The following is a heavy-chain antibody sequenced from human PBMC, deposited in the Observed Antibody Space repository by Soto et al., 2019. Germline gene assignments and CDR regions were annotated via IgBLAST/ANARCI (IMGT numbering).Heavy chain of an antibody. CDR1: GFTFSSYE. V-gene: IGHV3-48*03. CDR3: ARDRGYSSSSDFYYYYYGMDA. J-gene: IGHJ6*02. CDR2: ISSSGSTI. Sequence: PGGSLRLSCAASGFTFSSYEMNWVRQAPGKGLEWVSYISSSGSTIYYADSVKGRFTISRDNAKNSLYLQMNSLRAEDTAVYYCARDRGYSSSSDFYYYYYGMDAWGQGTTVTVYS. D-gene: IGHD6-6*01.